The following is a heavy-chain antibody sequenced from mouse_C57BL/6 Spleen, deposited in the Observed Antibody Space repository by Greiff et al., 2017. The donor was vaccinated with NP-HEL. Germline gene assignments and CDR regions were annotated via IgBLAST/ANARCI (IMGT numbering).Heavy chain of an antibody. J-gene: IGHJ1*03. Sequence: EVQLQQSGAELVRPGASVKLSCTASGFNIKDDYMHWVKQRPEQGLEWIGWIDPENGDTEYASKFQGKATITADTSSNTAYLQLSSLTSEDTAVYYCTIYYGSSPGYFDVWGTGTTVTVSS. CDR2: IDPENGDT. CDR3: TIYYGSSPGYFDV. CDR1: GFNIKDDY. D-gene: IGHD1-1*01. V-gene: IGHV14-4*01.